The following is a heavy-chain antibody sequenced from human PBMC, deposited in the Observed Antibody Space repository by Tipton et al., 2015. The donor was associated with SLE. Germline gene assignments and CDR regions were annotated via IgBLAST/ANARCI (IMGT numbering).Heavy chain of an antibody. CDR1: GGSFSGYY. D-gene: IGHD1-1*01. Sequence: TLSLTCAVYGGSFSGYYWNWIRQPPGKGLEWIGEINHSGSTNYNPSLKSRVTISVDTSKNQFSLKLSSVTAADTAVYYCARVPGLERPYFYSYYMDVWGKGTTVSVSS. CDR2: INHSGST. CDR3: ARVPGLERPYFYSYYMDV. J-gene: IGHJ6*03. V-gene: IGHV4-34*01.